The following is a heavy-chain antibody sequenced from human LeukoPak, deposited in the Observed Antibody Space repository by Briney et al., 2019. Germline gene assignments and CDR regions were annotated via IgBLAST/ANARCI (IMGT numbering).Heavy chain of an antibody. CDR2: ISGSGGST. CDR3: AKDPLGSEFTATKTTGY. Sequence: PGGFLRLPCAASGFTFSSYAMSWVRQAPGKGLEWVSAISGSGGSTYYADSVKGRFTISRDNSKNTLYLQMNSLGAEDTAVYYCAKDPLGSEFTATKTTGYWGQGTLVTVSS. V-gene: IGHV3-23*01. J-gene: IGHJ4*02. D-gene: IGHD1-1*01. CDR1: GFTFSSYA.